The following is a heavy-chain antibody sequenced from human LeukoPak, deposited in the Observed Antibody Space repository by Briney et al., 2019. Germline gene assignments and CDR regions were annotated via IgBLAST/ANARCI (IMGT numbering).Heavy chain of an antibody. V-gene: IGHV4-39*01. Sequence: SETLSLTCTVSGGSISSSSYYWGWIRQPPGKGLEWIGSIYYSGSTYYNQSLKSRVTISVDTSKNQFSLKLSSVTAADTAVYYCARLRRGYSGYDLRRYFDYWGQGTLVTVSS. J-gene: IGHJ4*02. D-gene: IGHD5-12*01. CDR1: GGSISSSSYY. CDR3: ARLRRGYSGYDLRRYFDY. CDR2: IYYSGST.